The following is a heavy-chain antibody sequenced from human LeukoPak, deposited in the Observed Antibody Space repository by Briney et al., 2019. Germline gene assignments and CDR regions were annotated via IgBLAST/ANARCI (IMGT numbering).Heavy chain of an antibody. CDR3: ARCWYISGWSLDY. J-gene: IGHJ4*02. Sequence: GGSLRLSCAASGFTFSNYKMNWVRQAPGKGLEWVSYISTRATTIYYTDSVKGRFTISRDNANNSLYLQMNSLRAEDAAVYYCARCWYISGWSLDYWGQGTLVTVSS. CDR1: GFTFSNYK. D-gene: IGHD6-19*01. V-gene: IGHV3-48*03. CDR2: ISTRATTI.